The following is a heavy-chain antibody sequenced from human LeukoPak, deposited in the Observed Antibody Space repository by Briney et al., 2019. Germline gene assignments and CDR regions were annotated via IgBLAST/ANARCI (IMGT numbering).Heavy chain of an antibody. V-gene: IGHV1-18*01. CDR2: ISTDNGNT. CDR1: GYTFTSYG. Sequence: ASVKVSCKTSGYTFTSYGISWVRPAPGQGLEWMGWISTDNGNTNYAQKVQGRVTMTTDTSTSTAYMELRSLRSDDAAVYYCARDPSGSYDFDYWGQGTLVTVSS. J-gene: IGHJ4*02. D-gene: IGHD1-26*01. CDR3: ARDPSGSYDFDY.